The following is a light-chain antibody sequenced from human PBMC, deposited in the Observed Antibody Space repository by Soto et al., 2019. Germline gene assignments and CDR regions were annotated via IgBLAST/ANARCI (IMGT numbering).Light chain of an antibody. CDR2: EVN. Sequence: QSALTQPASVSGSPGQSITISCTGTSSDVGGYNYVSWYQQHPDKAPKLIIFEVNNRPSGVSNRFSGSKSGNTASLTISGLQAEDEADYYCSSYTTSATLVFGGGTKLTVL. CDR3: SSYTTSATLV. V-gene: IGLV2-14*01. CDR1: SSDVGGYNY. J-gene: IGLJ2*01.